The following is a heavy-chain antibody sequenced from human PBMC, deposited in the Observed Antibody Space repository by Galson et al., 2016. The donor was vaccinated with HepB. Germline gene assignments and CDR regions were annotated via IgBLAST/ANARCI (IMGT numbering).Heavy chain of an antibody. Sequence: KASGYTFTNYAMHWVRQAPGQRLEWMGWINAGNGNTKYSQKFQGRVTITRDTSASTAHMELSSLRSEDTAVYYCARGQLTFDYWGQGTLVTVSS. CDR1: GYTFTNYA. D-gene: IGHD6-13*01. CDR2: INAGNGNT. V-gene: IGHV1-3*01. J-gene: IGHJ4*02. CDR3: ARGQLTFDY.